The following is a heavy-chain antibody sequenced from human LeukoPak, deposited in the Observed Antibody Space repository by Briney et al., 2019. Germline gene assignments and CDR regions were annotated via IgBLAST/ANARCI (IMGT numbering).Heavy chain of an antibody. CDR3: ARDYADYVGYFFFDY. J-gene: IGHJ4*02. CDR2: ISGGGETT. CDR1: GFTFNNYA. Sequence: PGGSLRLSCAASGFTFNNYAMNWVRQAPGKGLEWVSSISGGGETTYYADSAKGRFTISRDNSQNTSYLQMNSLRAEDTAVYYCARDYADYVGYFFFDYWGQGTLVTVSS. V-gene: IGHV3-23*01. D-gene: IGHD4-17*01.